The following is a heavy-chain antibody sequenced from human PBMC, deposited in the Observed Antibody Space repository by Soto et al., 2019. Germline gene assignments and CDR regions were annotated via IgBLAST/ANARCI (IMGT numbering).Heavy chain of an antibody. Sequence: QVQLVQSGAEVKKPGASVKVSCTASGYTFTSYGISWVRQAPGQGLEWMGWFNAYNGNTHSAQKLQGRVTMTTDTSTSTAYRELRSLRSDDTAVYYCARTLPPIDYWGQGTLVTVSS. J-gene: IGHJ4*02. CDR2: FNAYNGNT. V-gene: IGHV1-18*01. CDR1: GYTFTSYG. CDR3: ARTLPPIDY. D-gene: IGHD1-26*01.